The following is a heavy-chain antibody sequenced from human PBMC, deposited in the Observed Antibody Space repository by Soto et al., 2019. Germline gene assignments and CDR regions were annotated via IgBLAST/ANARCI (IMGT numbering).Heavy chain of an antibody. CDR1: GFTFSSYA. V-gene: IGHV3-23*01. D-gene: IGHD1-26*01. Sequence: GGSLRLSCAASGFTFSSYAMSWVRQAPGKGLEWVSAISGSGGSTYYADSVKGRFTISRDNSKNTLYLQMNSLRAEDTAVYYCARAGRQGWEAFDIWGQGTMVTVSS. CDR3: ARAGRQGWEAFDI. CDR2: ISGSGGST. J-gene: IGHJ3*02.